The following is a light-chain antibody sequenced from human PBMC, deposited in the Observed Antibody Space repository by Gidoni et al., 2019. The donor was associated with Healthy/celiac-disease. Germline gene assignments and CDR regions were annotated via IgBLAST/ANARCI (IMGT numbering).Light chain of an antibody. Sequence: DIQMTQSPSTLSASVGDRVTITCRASQSISSWLAWYQQKPGKAPKLLIYKASSLESGVPSRFSGSGSGTEFTLTISSLQPDDFATYYCQQYITWTFGQXTKVEIK. V-gene: IGKV1-5*03. J-gene: IGKJ1*01. CDR2: KAS. CDR3: QQYITWT. CDR1: QSISSW.